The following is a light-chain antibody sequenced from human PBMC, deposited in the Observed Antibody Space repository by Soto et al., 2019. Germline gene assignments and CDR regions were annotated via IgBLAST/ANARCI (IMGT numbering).Light chain of an antibody. CDR1: QGIDTY. CDR2: ATS. J-gene: IGKJ2*01. CDR3: QQYYAHPPT. Sequence: AIQMTQSPSSFSASVGDRVTITCRASQGIDTYLVWYQQKPGKAPRLLMYATSVLESGVPSRFSGSGSGTDYTLTISSLQSEDFATYYCQQYYAHPPTFGQGTKLDMK. V-gene: IGKV1-8*01.